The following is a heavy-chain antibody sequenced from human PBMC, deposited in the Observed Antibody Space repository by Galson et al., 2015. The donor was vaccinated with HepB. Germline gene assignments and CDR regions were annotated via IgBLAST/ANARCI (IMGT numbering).Heavy chain of an antibody. CDR3: AREGGQDDYGDVFDY. D-gene: IGHD4-17*01. CDR2: INAGNGNT. J-gene: IGHJ4*02. CDR1: GYTFTSYA. V-gene: IGHV1-3*01. Sequence: SVKVSCKASGYTFTSYAMHWVRQAPGQRLEWMGWINAGNGNTKYSQKFQGRVTITRDTSASTAYMELSSLRSEDTAVYYCAREGGQDDYGDVFDYWGQGTLVTVSS.